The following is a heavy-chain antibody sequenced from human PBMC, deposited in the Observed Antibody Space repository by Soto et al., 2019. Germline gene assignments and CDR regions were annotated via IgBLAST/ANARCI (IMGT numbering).Heavy chain of an antibody. J-gene: IGHJ5*02. V-gene: IGHV3-23*01. CDR1: GFTFGNYA. D-gene: IGHD3-16*01. CDR2: IGDSGGNI. CDR3: AKDGGADPTGFFGP. Sequence: EVQLLESGGDLVQPGESLRLSCTASGFTFGNYAMAWVRQAPGKGLEWVSIIGDSGGNIYYANFVRGRFAISRDNSKNALYLQMKSLTAEDTAMYYCAKDGGADPTGFFGPWGQGTLVTVSS.